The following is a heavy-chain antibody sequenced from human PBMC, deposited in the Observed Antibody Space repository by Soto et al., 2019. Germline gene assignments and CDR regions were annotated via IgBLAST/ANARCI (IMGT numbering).Heavy chain of an antibody. CDR2: ISYRGST. V-gene: IGHV4-59*01. D-gene: IGHD2-21*01. J-gene: IGHJ4*02. CDR3: ARDPELHGLDY. Sequence: SETLSLTCNVSGTSIIAYYWTWIRQPPGKALEWIGYISYRGSTKYNPSPKSRVAISLDTSRNQFSLKLTPVTASDTAIYFCARDPELHGLDYWGQGTLVTVSS. CDR1: GTSIIAYY.